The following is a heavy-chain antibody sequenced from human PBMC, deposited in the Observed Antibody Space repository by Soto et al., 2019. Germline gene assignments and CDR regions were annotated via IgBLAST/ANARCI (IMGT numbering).Heavy chain of an antibody. D-gene: IGHD1-26*01. CDR1: GFTFSTYW. V-gene: IGHV3-7*01. CDR3: TTSPHRDSERVFV. J-gene: IGHJ6*02. Sequence: LRLSCAASGFTFSTYWMSWVRRTPGKGLEWVANIKQDGTEKYYVDSVRGRLTVSRDNAKSSLYLQMNSLRVKDTAVYYCTTSPHRDSERVFVWGQGTTVTVSS. CDR2: IKQDGTEK.